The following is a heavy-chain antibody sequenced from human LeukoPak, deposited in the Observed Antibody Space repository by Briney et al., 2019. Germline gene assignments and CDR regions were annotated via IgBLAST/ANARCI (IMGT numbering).Heavy chain of an antibody. CDR2: INHSGST. D-gene: IGHD1-26*01. J-gene: IGHJ4*02. CDR3: SRESGAFCPFGY. CDR1: GGSFSGYY. V-gene: IGHV4-34*01. Sequence: PSETLSLTCAVYGGSFSGYYWSWIRQPPGKGLEWIGEINHSGSTNYNPSLKSRVTISLDTSKNQFSLKLSSVTAADTAIYYCSRESGAFCPFGYWGQGTLVIVPS.